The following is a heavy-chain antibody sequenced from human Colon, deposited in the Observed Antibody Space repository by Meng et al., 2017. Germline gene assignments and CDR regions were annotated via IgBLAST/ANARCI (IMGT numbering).Heavy chain of an antibody. CDR3: ARDPLAVGPTDRGLDS. V-gene: IGHV4-31*03. J-gene: IGHJ4*02. D-gene: IGHD1-26*01. CDR2: IYSGGIS. CDR1: GDSVSSNSYY. Sequence: QVQLQESGPRLVKPSQTLSLPCTVPGDSVSSNSYYWTWIRQHPGTGLEWIGYIYSGGISHYNPSLKSRITMSIDTSKNQFSLQLTSVTAADTAIYYCARDPLAVGPTDRGLDSWGQGTLVTVSS.